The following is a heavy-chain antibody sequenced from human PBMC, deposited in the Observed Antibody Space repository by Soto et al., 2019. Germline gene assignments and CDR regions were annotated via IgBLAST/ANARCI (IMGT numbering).Heavy chain of an antibody. J-gene: IGHJ6*03. CDR3: ARDQGEYDIMTERYFYYMDV. CDR1: GFTLSTYR. V-gene: IGHV3-21*04. CDR2: ISSSSGYI. Sequence: EVQLVESGGGLVKPGGSLRLSCAASGFTLSTYRMSWVRQAPGTALEWVSSISSSSGYIYYADSVKGRFTISRDNAKNSLDLQMNSLRAEDTAVYYCARDQGEYDIMTERYFYYMDVWGKGTTVTISS. D-gene: IGHD3-9*01.